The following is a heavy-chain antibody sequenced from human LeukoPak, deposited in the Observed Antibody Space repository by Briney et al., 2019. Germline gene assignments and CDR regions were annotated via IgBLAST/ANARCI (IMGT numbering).Heavy chain of an antibody. D-gene: IGHD6-13*01. CDR2: TYYRSKWYN. CDR3: ARDRAGAFDI. J-gene: IGHJ3*02. V-gene: IGHV6-1*01. Sequence: GLDARGRTYYRSKWYNDYAVSVKSRITINPDTTKNQFSLQLNSVTPEATAVYYCARDRAGAFDIWGQGTMVTVSS.